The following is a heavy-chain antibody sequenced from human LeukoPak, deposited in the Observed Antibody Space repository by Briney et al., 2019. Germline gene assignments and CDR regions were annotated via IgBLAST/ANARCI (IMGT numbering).Heavy chain of an antibody. J-gene: IGHJ3*02. CDR3: ARDSGQDSSGWYSSPNFDAFDI. Sequence: PGGSLRLSCAAPGFTFSSYAMHWVRQAPGKGLEWVAVISYDGSNKYYADSVKGRFTISRDNSKNTLYLQMNSLRAEDTAVYYCARDSGQDSSGWYSSPNFDAFDIWGQGTMVTVSS. D-gene: IGHD6-19*01. V-gene: IGHV3-30-3*01. CDR1: GFTFSSYA. CDR2: ISYDGSNK.